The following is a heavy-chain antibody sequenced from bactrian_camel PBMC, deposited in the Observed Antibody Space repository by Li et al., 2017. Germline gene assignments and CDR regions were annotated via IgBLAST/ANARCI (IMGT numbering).Heavy chain of an antibody. CDR3: AADIAFDEVRRKRDVWCYAGSFAYEYEY. D-gene: IGHD3*01. Sequence: LVESGGGSVQAGGSLRLSCVAPKHIYNSHCLGWFRQAPGKEREGVACLYTSGGSAWYADSVEGRFTISQDNAKNTLYLQMDSLDPDDTAMYYCAADIAFDEVRRKRDVWCYAGSFAYEYEYSGQGTQVTVS. V-gene: IGHV3S63*01. CDR1: KHIYNSHC. CDR2: LYTSGGSA. J-gene: IGHJ4*01.